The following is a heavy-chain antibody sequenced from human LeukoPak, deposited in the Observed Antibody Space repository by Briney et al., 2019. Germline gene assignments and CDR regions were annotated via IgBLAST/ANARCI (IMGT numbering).Heavy chain of an antibody. CDR2: INPNSGGT. CDR3: ARGWELLPFDY. J-gene: IGHJ4*02. V-gene: IGHV1-2*06. D-gene: IGHD1-26*01. CDR1: GYTFTGYY. Sequence: GASVKVSCKASGYTFTGYYMHWVRQAPGQGLEWMGRINPNSGGTNYALKFQGRVTMTRDTSISTAYMELSRLRSDDTAVYYCARGWELLPFDYWGQGTLVTVSS.